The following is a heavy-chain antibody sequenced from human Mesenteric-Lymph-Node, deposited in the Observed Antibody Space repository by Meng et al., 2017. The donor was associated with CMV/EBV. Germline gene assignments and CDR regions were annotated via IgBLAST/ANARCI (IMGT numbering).Heavy chain of an antibody. CDR1: GFSFSTYS. CDR3: AGVDSPGWFEP. V-gene: IGHV3-21*01. J-gene: IGHJ5*02. Sequence: GESLKISCAASGFSFSTYSMIWVRQAPGKGLEWVSSVSGSSSGNSGSYIYYADSVKGRFTISRDNAKNSLYLQMNSLRAEDTAVYYCAGVDSPGWFEPWGQGTLVTVSS. D-gene: IGHD3-9*01. CDR2: VSGSSSGNSGSYI.